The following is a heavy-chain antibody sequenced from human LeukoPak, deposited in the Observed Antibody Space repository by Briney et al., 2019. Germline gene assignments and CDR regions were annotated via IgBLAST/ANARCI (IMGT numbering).Heavy chain of an antibody. CDR1: GFTFSSYS. Sequence: GGSLRLSCAASGFTFSSYSMNWVRQAPGKGLEWVSYISSSSSTIYYADSVEGRFTISRDNSKNTLYLQMNSLRAEDTAVYYCARDRGSQGIDYWGQGTQVTVSS. D-gene: IGHD3-10*01. CDR2: ISSSSSTI. J-gene: IGHJ4*02. V-gene: IGHV3-48*01. CDR3: ARDRGSQGIDY.